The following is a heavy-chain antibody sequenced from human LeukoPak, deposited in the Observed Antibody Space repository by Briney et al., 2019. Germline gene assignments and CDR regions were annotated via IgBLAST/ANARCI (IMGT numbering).Heavy chain of an antibody. J-gene: IGHJ4*02. CDR1: GASISSGDHY. CDR2: IYDSGST. Sequence: PSVTLSLTCTVSGASISSGDHYWSWVRQPPGKGLEWIGHIYDSGSTYYNPSLRSRVAMSVDTSKNQFSLEMSSVTAADTAVYYCASKYYYDPRRDYWGQGTLVTVSS. D-gene: IGHD3-22*01. V-gene: IGHV4-30-4*01. CDR3: ASKYYYDPRRDY.